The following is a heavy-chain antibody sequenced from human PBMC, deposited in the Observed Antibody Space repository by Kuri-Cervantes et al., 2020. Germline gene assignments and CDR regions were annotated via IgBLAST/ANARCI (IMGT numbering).Heavy chain of an antibody. Sequence: GESLKISCAASGFTFSSYGIHWVRQAPGKGLEWVAVISYDGSNKYYADSVKGRFTISRDNSKHTLYLQMNSLRAEDTAVYYCVREYCSSSSCTFDYWGQGTLVTVSS. V-gene: IGHV3-30*03. CDR3: VREYCSSSSCTFDY. D-gene: IGHD2-2*01. J-gene: IGHJ4*02. CDR1: GFTFSSYG. CDR2: ISYDGSNK.